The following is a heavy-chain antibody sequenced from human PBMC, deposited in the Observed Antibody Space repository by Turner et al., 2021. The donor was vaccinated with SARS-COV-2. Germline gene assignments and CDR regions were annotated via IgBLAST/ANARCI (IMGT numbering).Heavy chain of an antibody. Sequence: QVQLVESGGDVVQPGRSLRLSCAASGFTFSNYGMFWVRQAPGKGLEWVALISYDGSNKHYADSVKGLFTISRDNSKNTLFLQMYSLRAEDTAVYYCVKGGSGWSMEFDYWGHGTLVTVSS. D-gene: IGHD6-19*01. CDR3: VKGGSGWSMEFDY. CDR1: GFTFSNYG. J-gene: IGHJ4*01. CDR2: ISYDGSNK. V-gene: IGHV3-30*18.